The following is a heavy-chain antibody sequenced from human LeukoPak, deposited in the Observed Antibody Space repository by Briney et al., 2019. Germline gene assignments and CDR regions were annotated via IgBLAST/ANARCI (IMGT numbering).Heavy chain of an antibody. CDR3: ARHYYDSSGYYKGGY. CDR1: GFTFSSYA. Sequence: HPGGSLRLSCAASGFTFSSYAMNWVRQAPGKGLEWVSHISNGDDSIYYADSVKGRFTISRDNARNSLYLQMNSLRAEDTAVYYCARHYYDSSGYYKGGYWGQGTLVTVSS. J-gene: IGHJ4*02. D-gene: IGHD3-22*01. V-gene: IGHV3-48*03. CDR2: ISNGDDSI.